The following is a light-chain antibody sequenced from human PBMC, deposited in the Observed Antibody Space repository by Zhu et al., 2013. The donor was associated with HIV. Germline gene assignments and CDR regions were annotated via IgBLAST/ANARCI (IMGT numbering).Light chain of an antibody. CDR3: QQYSSYSPWA. J-gene: IGKJ1*01. CDR1: QTISGW. Sequence: DIQMTQSPSTLSASVGDRVNITCRASQTISGWLAWYQQKPGRAPKVLIYDASNLERGVPSRFSGSGSGTDFTLTISSLQPDDFATYYCQQYSSYSPWAFGQGTKVEI. CDR2: DAS. V-gene: IGKV1-5*01.